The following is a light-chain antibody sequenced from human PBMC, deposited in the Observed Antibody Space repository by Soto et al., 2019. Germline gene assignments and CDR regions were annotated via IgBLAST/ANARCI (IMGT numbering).Light chain of an antibody. CDR1: KLGDKY. V-gene: IGLV3-1*01. CDR2: QDS. Sequence: SYELTQPPSVSVSPGQTSSITCSGDKLGDKYACWYQQKPGQSPVLVIYQDSKRPSGIPERFAGSNSGNTATLTISGTQAMDEADYYCQACDSSNYVFGTGTKLTVL. J-gene: IGLJ1*01. CDR3: QACDSSNYV.